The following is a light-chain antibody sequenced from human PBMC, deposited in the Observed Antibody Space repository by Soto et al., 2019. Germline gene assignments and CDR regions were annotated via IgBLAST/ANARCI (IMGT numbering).Light chain of an antibody. CDR3: CTYGDGHIWV. Sequence: QSVLTQPASVSGSPGQSITISCTGTDSDVGGHNLVSWYQHHPGKAPKLIIYEVRKRPSGVSTRFSGSKSGNTASLTISGLEAEDEADYHCCTYGDGHIWVLGGGTKLTVL. V-gene: IGLV2-23*02. CDR2: EVR. CDR1: DSDVGGHNL. J-gene: IGLJ3*02.